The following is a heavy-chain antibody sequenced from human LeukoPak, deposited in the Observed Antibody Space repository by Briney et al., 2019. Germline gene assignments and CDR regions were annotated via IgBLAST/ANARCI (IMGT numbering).Heavy chain of an antibody. CDR1: GFTFSTYG. V-gene: IGHV3-23*01. CDR3: ASSGYDSPTYYYYYYGMDV. D-gene: IGHD5-12*01. CDR2: IGKSGGST. Sequence: GSLRLSCAASGFTFSTYGMSWVRQAPGKGLEWVSAIGKSGGSTYYADSMKGRFTISRDNAKNSLYLQMNSLRAEDTAVYYCASSGYDSPTYYYYYYGMDVWGQGTTVTVSS. J-gene: IGHJ6*02.